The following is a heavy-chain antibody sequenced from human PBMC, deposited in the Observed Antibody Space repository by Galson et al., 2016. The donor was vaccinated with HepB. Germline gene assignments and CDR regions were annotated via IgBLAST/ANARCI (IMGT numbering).Heavy chain of an antibody. CDR1: GGSVSSGDYY. J-gene: IGHJ4*02. CDR2: IYYSGNT. V-gene: IGHV4-61*08. Sequence: SETLSLTCTVSGGSVSSGDYYWNWIRQPPGKGPEWIAYIYYSGNTNYNPSLKDRLSISADTANNQFSLELNSVAAADTAIYFCAGLGAALDYWGQGILVTVSS. CDR3: AGLGAALDY. D-gene: IGHD7-27*01.